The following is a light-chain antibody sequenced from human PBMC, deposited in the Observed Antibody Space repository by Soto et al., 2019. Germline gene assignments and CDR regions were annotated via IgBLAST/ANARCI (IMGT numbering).Light chain of an antibody. Sequence: QSVLTQPASVSGSPGQSITISCTGTSSDVGGYNYVSWYQQHPGKAPKLMIYEVSNRPSGVSNRFSGSKSGNPASLPISGLQAEDEADYYCSSYTSSSIDDVFGTGTKVTVL. J-gene: IGLJ1*01. CDR2: EVS. V-gene: IGLV2-14*01. CDR1: SSDVGGYNY. CDR3: SSYTSSSIDDV.